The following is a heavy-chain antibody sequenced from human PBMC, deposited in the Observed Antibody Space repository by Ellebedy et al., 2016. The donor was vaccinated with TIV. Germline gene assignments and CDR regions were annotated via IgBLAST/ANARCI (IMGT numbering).Heavy chain of an antibody. CDR3: AKIRDGSGSYYFYGMDV. V-gene: IGHV3-30-3*02. J-gene: IGHJ6*02. CDR1: GFSFNSQA. D-gene: IGHD3-10*01. CDR2: ISNDGSKK. Sequence: GESLKISXAGSGFSFNSQAMHWVRQAPGKGLEWVAKISNDGSKKYHTDSVRGRFTISRDSSKNTVYLQMNSLRAEDTAVYYCAKIRDGSGSYYFYGMDVWGQGTTVTVSS.